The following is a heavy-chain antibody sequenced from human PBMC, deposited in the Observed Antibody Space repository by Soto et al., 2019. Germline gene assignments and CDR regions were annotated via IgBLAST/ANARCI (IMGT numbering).Heavy chain of an antibody. V-gene: IGHV3-33*01. J-gene: IGHJ3*02. CDR2: IWYDGSNK. Sequence: GGSLRLSCAASGFTFSSYGMHWVRQAPGKGLEWVAVIWYDGSNKYYADSVKGRFTISRDNSKNTLYLQMNSLRAEDTAVYYCARVGASMLRYFDWLSPTDDAFDIWGQGTMVTVSS. D-gene: IGHD3-9*01. CDR3: ARVGASMLRYFDWLSPTDDAFDI. CDR1: GFTFSSYG.